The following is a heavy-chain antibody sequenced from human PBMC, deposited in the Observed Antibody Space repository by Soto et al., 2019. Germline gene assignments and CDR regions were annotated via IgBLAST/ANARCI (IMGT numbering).Heavy chain of an antibody. D-gene: IGHD6-13*01. CDR1: GGTFSSYA. J-gene: IGHJ5*02. Sequence: GASVKVSCKASGGTFSSYAISWVRQAPRQGLEWMGGIIPIFGTANYAQKFQGRVTITADESTSTAYMELSSLRSEDTAVYYCARDPSSSWHNWFDPWGQGPMVTVSS. CDR3: ARDPSSSWHNWFDP. V-gene: IGHV1-69*13. CDR2: IIPIFGTA.